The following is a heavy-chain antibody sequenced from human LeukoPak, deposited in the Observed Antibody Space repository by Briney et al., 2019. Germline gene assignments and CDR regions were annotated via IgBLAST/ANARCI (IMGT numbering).Heavy chain of an antibody. CDR3: GRQVAPGQWLVNL. V-gene: IGHV3-30*01. D-gene: IGHD6-19*01. J-gene: IGHJ5*02. CDR2: MSTDGSLQ. CDR1: GFPFSNYA. Sequence: QSGGSLRLSCGASGFPFSNYAIHWVRRPPGKGLEGVAVMSTDGSLQYYANSVKGRFTISRDNYKSTLFLQMNSLSAADTAVYYCGRQVAPGQWLVNLWGQGTLVTVSS.